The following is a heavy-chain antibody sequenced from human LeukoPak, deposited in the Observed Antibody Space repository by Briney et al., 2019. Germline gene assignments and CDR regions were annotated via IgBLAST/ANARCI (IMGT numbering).Heavy chain of an antibody. CDR1: GFTFSSYA. Sequence: GGSLRLSCAASGFTFSSYAMSWVRQAPGKGLEWVSAISGSGGSTYYADSVKGRFTISRGNSKNTLYLQMNSLRAEDTAVYYCAKDGYCSGGSCRHYYYYGMDVWGQGTTVTVSS. D-gene: IGHD2-15*01. J-gene: IGHJ6*02. CDR3: AKDGYCSGGSCRHYYYYGMDV. V-gene: IGHV3-23*01. CDR2: ISGSGGST.